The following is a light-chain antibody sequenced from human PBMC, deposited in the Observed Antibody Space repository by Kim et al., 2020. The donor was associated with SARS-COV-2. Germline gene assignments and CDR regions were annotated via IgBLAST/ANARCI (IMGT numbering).Light chain of an antibody. CDR2: GKN. V-gene: IGLV3-19*01. J-gene: IGLJ3*02. Sequence: ALGQTVRITCQGDSLRSYYASWIQQKPGQAPVLVIYGKNNRPSGIPDRFSGSSSGNTASLTITGAQAEDEADYYCNSRDSSGNHWVFGGGTQLTVL. CDR1: SLRSYY. CDR3: NSRDSSGNHWV.